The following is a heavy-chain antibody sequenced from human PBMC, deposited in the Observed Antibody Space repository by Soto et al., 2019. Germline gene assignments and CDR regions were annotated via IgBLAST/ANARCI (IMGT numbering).Heavy chain of an antibody. V-gene: IGHV1-18*01. J-gene: IGHJ6*02. CDR1: GYTFTSYG. CDR3: ARDHQSGSYYYYYVMDV. D-gene: IGHD1-26*01. CDR2: ISAYNGNT. Sequence: ASVKVSCKASGYTFTSYGISWVRQAPGQGLEWMGWISAYNGNTNYAQKLQGRVTMTTDTSTSTAYMELRSLRSDDTAVYYCARDHQSGSYYYYYVMDVWGQGTTVTVSS.